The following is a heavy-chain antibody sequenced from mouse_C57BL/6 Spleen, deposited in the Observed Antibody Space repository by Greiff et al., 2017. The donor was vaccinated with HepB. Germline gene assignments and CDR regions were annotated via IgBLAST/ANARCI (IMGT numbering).Heavy chain of an antibody. V-gene: IGHV1-26*01. CDR3: ARWGTTVVEALFDY. J-gene: IGHJ2*01. D-gene: IGHD1-1*01. CDR2: INPNNGGT. Sequence: EVQLQQSGPELVKPGASVKISCKASGYTFTDYYMNWVKQSHGKSLEWIGDINPNNGGTSYNQKFKGKATLTVDKSSSTAYMELRSLTSEDSAVYYCARWGTTVVEALFDYWGQGTTLTVSS. CDR1: GYTFTDYY.